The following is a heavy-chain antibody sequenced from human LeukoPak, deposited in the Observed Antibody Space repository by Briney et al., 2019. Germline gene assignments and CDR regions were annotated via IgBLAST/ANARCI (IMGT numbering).Heavy chain of an antibody. CDR3: ARESGYYGSGFDP. J-gene: IGHJ5*02. Sequence: GGSLRLSCAASGFTFSSYWMHWVRQAPGKGLVWVSRIKSDGSSTNYADSVKGRFNISRDNAKNTLYLQMNSLRAEDTAVYYCARESGYYGSGFDPWGQGTLVTVSS. D-gene: IGHD3-10*01. CDR1: GFTFSSYW. V-gene: IGHV3-74*01. CDR2: IKSDGSST.